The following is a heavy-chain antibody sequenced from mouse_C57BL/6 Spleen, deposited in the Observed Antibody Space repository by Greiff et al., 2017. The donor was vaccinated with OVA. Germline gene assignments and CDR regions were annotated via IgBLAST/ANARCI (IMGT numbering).Heavy chain of an antibody. Sequence: VQLVESGPGLVQPSQSLSITCTVSGFSLTSYGVHWVRQSPGKGLEWLGAIWGGGSTAYYAAFMSSLSTTKDNSKRQIFFKMNSLQADDAAIYYCAESREDYGYDAFAYWGQGTLVTVSA. D-gene: IGHD2-2*01. J-gene: IGHJ3*01. CDR1: GFSLTSYG. V-gene: IGHV2-5*01. CDR2: IWGGGST. CDR3: AESREDYGYDAFAY.